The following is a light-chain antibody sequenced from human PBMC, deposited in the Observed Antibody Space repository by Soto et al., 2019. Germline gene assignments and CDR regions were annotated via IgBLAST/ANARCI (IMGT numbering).Light chain of an antibody. CDR1: QSVATQF. CDR2: GTS. Sequence: DIVLTQSPGTLSLSPGERATLSCRASQSVATQFFTWSQQRPGQAPRVLIYGTSTRATGIPDRFSGSGSGTDFTLTISRLEHEDFAVSYCKKYPSSSGYTFGQGTKLEIK. J-gene: IGKJ2*01. V-gene: IGKV3-20*01. CDR3: KKYPSSSGYT.